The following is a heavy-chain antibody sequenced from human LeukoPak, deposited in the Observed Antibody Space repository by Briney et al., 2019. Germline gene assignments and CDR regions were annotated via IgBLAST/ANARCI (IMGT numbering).Heavy chain of an antibody. V-gene: IGHV1-18*01. D-gene: IGHD3-10*01. CDR3: ARGSYFYGSGSFMGSDY. Sequence: ASVRVSCKASGYTFTSYGISWVRQAPGQGLEWMGWISAYNGNTNCAQKLQGRVTMTTDTSTSTAYMELSSLRSEDTAVYCCARGSYFYGSGSFMGSDYWGQGTLVTVSS. J-gene: IGHJ4*02. CDR2: ISAYNGNT. CDR1: GYTFTSYG.